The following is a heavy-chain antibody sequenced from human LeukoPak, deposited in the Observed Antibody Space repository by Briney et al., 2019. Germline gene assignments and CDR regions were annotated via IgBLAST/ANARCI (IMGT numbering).Heavy chain of an antibody. CDR3: ARSSSYFTYFDL. V-gene: IGHV3-11*04. D-gene: IGHD2/OR15-2a*01. Sequence: PGGSLRLSCAASGFTLRDYYMSWIRQAPGKGLEWISYMSSTGNTIYYAESVKGRFTVSRDSANNSMSLQMTSLRAEDSAVHYCARSSSYFTYFDLWGRDTLVTVSS. J-gene: IGHJ2*01. CDR1: GFTLRDYY. CDR2: MSSTGNTI.